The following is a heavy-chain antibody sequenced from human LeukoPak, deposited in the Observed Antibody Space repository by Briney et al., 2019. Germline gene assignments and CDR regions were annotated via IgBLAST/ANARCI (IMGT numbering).Heavy chain of an antibody. Sequence: GRSLRLSCAASGFTFDDYAMHWVRQAPGKGLEWVSGISWNSGSIGYADSVKGRFTISRDNAKNSLYLQMHSLRAEDMALYYCAKGGYYYDSSGYSDYFDYWGQGTLVTVSS. V-gene: IGHV3-9*03. CDR1: GFTFDDYA. D-gene: IGHD3-22*01. J-gene: IGHJ4*02. CDR2: ISWNSGSI. CDR3: AKGGYYYDSSGYSDYFDY.